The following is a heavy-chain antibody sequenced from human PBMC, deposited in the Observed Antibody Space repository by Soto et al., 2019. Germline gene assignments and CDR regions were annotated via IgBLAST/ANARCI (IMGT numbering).Heavy chain of an antibody. CDR2: MNPNSGNT. V-gene: IGHV1-8*01. D-gene: IGHD3-22*01. J-gene: IGHJ6*02. CDR1: GYTFTSYD. CDR3: ARGQPKFGADYYDSSGPSMDV. Sequence: ASVKVSCKASGYTFTSYDINWVRQATGQGLEWMGWMNPNSGNTGYAQKVQGRVTMTRNTSRSTAYMELSSLRSEDTAVYYCARGQPKFGADYYDSSGPSMDVWGQGTTVTVSS.